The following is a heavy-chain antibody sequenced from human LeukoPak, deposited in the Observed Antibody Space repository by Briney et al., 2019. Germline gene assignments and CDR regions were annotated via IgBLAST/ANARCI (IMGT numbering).Heavy chain of an antibody. V-gene: IGHV1-18*01. Sequence: ASVKVSCKASGYTFTIYGISWLRQAPGQGLEWMGWISAYNGNTNYAQKLQGRVTMTTDTSTSTAYMELRSLRSDDKAVYYCARVYYDFWSGSQGPFDIWGQGTMVTVSS. J-gene: IGHJ3*02. CDR3: ARVYYDFWSGSQGPFDI. CDR1: GYTFTIYG. CDR2: ISAYNGNT. D-gene: IGHD3-3*01.